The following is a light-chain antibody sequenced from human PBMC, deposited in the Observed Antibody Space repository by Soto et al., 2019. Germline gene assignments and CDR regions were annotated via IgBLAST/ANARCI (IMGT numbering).Light chain of an antibody. Sequence: EIVLTQSPGTLSLSPGERATLSCRASQSVTNNYLAWYQQKPGQAPRLLIYGASSRATAIPDRFSGSGSGTDFTLTISRLDPEDLAVYYCQQYVTSPRTFGQGTKVEIK. CDR1: QSVTNNY. CDR3: QQYVTSPRT. J-gene: IGKJ1*01. V-gene: IGKV3-20*01. CDR2: GAS.